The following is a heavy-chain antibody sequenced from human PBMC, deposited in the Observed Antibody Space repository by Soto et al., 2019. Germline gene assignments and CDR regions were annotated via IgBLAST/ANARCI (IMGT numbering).Heavy chain of an antibody. CDR1: GFTFSSYS. CDR3: ARVKVVPAAVYYYCYGMAV. Sequence: GGSLRLSCAASGFTFSSYSMNWVRQAPGKGLEWVSSISSSSSYIYYADSVKGRFTISRDNAKNSLYLQMNSLRAEDTAVYYCARVKVVPAAVYYYCYGMAVWGQGTTVPVSS. D-gene: IGHD2-2*01. J-gene: IGHJ6*02. V-gene: IGHV3-21*01. CDR2: ISSSSSYI.